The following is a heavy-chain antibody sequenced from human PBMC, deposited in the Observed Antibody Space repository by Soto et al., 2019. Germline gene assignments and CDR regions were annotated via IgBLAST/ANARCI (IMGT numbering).Heavy chain of an antibody. Sequence: GGSLRLSCAASGFTFDDYAMHWVRQAPGKGLEWVSIIYSGGSTYYADSVKGRFTISRDNSKNTLYLQMNSLRAEDTAMYYCARGTGKYYFDYWGQGTLVTVSS. CDR2: IYSGGST. CDR3: ARGTGKYYFDY. CDR1: GFTFDDYA. D-gene: IGHD1-1*01. V-gene: IGHV3-66*01. J-gene: IGHJ4*02.